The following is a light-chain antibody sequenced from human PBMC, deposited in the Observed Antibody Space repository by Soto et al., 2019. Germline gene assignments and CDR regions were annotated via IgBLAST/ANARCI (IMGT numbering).Light chain of an antibody. Sequence: DIVMTQSPLSLPVTPGEPASISCRSSQSLLHSNGYNFLDWYLQKPGQSPQLLIYLGSNRASGVPDRFSGSGSGTDSTLKISRVEAEDVGVYYCMQALQTPPYTFGQGTKLEIK. CDR2: LGS. J-gene: IGKJ2*01. CDR1: QSLLHSNGYNF. CDR3: MQALQTPPYT. V-gene: IGKV2-28*01.